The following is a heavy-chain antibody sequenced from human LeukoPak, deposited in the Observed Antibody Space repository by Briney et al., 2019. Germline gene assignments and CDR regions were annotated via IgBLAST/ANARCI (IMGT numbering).Heavy chain of an antibody. CDR1: GFTFSSYN. J-gene: IGHJ6*03. V-gene: IGHV3-30*02. CDR2: IRNDGSDK. CDR3: ARDGWTTVTTTLGYYYYYMDV. Sequence: PGGSLRLSCAASGFTFSSYNMHWVRQAPGKGLEWVAFIRNDGSDKNYADSVKGRLTISRDNSKNTLYLQMNSLRDEDTAVYYCARDGWTTVTTTLGYYYYYMDVWGKGTTVTVSS. D-gene: IGHD4-17*01.